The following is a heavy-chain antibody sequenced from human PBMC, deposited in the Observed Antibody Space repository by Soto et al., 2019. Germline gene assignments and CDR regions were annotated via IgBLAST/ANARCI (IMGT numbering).Heavy chain of an antibody. CDR1: GYTFTSYG. J-gene: IGHJ4*02. CDR3: ASSGYCSGGSCYSAVC. D-gene: IGHD2-15*01. V-gene: IGHV1-18*01. CDR2: ISAYNGNT. Sequence: QVQLVQSGAEVKKPGASVKVSCKASGYTFTSYGISWVRQAPGQGLEWMGWISAYNGNTNYAQKLQGRVTMTTDTSTSTAYVELRSLRSDDTAVYYCASSGYCSGGSCYSAVCWGQGTLVTVSS.